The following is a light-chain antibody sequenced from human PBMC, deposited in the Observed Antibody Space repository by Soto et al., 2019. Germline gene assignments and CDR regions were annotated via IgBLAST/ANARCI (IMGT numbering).Light chain of an antibody. CDR3: QQYNNWPSWT. Sequence: EIVVTQSPATLSVSPGERATLSCRASQSVNTNFAWYQQKPGQAPRLLIYGASTRDTGIPARFSGSGSGTEFTLTISSLQSEDFAVYYCQQYNNWPSWTFGQGTKVEIK. J-gene: IGKJ1*01. CDR2: GAS. CDR1: QSVNTN. V-gene: IGKV3-15*01.